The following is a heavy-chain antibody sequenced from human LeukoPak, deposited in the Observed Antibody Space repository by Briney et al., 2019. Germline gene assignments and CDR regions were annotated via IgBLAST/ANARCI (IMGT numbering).Heavy chain of an antibody. V-gene: IGHV3-15*04. CDR2: IESKTDGGTT. CDR1: GFTFSTFA. J-gene: IGHJ4*02. CDR3: TTYGSGRKFDY. Sequence: GGSLRLSCAASGFTFSTFAMVWVRQPPGKGLEWVGRIESKTDGGTTDYAAPVKGRFTISRDDSTNTLYLQMNSLKSEDTAVYYCTTYGSGRKFDYWGQGILVTVSS. D-gene: IGHD3-10*01.